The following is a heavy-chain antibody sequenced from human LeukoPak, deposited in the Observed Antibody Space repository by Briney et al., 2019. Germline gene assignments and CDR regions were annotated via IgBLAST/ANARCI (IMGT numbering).Heavy chain of an antibody. D-gene: IGHD5-18*01. CDR3: ARVVQLWFGLGYYGMDV. J-gene: IGHJ6*02. Sequence: SETLSLTCAVYGGSFSGYYWSWIRQPPGKGLEWIGEISHSGSTNYNPSLKSRVTISVDTSKNQFSLKLSSVTAADTAVYYCARVVQLWFGLGYYGMDVWGQGTTVTVSS. V-gene: IGHV4-34*01. CDR1: GGSFSGYY. CDR2: ISHSGST.